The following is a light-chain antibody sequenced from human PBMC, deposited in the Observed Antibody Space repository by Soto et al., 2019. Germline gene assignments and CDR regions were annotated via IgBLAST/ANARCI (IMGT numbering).Light chain of an antibody. CDR1: QSITYW. CDR3: QQYHSFSFT. J-gene: IGKJ5*01. V-gene: IGKV1-5*01. Sequence: GDRVTLTCRASQSITYWLAWYQQKPGRAPKLLIYDVFNLQSGVPSRFSGSGSGTEFTLTISSLQPDDSATYYCQQYHSFSFTFGQGTRLEIK. CDR2: DVF.